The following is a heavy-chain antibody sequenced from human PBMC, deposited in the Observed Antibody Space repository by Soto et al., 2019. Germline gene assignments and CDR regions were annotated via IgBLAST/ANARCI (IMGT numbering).Heavy chain of an antibody. J-gene: IGHJ6*03. CDR2: INHSGST. Sequence: SETLSLTCAVXGGSFSGYYWSWIRQPPGKGLEWIGEINHSGSTNYNPSLKSRVTISVDTSKNQFSLKLSSVTAADTAVYYCARSPVGVPAAIRAGYYYYMDVWGKGTTVTVSS. CDR3: ARSPVGVPAAIRAGYYYYMDV. CDR1: GGSFSGYY. D-gene: IGHD2-2*01. V-gene: IGHV4-34*01.